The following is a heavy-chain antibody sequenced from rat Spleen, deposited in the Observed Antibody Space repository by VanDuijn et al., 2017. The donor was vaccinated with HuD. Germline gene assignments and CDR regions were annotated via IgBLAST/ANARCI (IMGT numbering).Heavy chain of an antibody. V-gene: IGHV5-29*01. CDR2: ISYDGITT. Sequence: EVKLVESGGGLVQPGRSLKVSCAASGFTFKNYGLAWVRQAPTKGLEWVAAISYDGITTYYRDSVKGRFTISRDNAKSTLYLQMDSLRSEDTATYYCAKVHNNYYNWFAYWGQGTLVTVSS. J-gene: IGHJ3*01. D-gene: IGHD1-10*01. CDR3: AKVHNNYYNWFAY. CDR1: GFTFKNYG.